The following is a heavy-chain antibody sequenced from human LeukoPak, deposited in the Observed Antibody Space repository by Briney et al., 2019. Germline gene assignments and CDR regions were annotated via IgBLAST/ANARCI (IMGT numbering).Heavy chain of an antibody. J-gene: IGHJ4*02. CDR3: ARDDGGYDSFFDY. CDR2: IYHSGST. V-gene: IGHV4-38-2*02. D-gene: IGHD5-12*01. CDR1: GYSISSGYY. Sequence: SETLSLTCTVSGYSISSGYYWGWIRQPPGKGLEWIGSIYHSGSTYYNPSLESRVTMSVDTSKNQFSLKLTSVTAADTAVYYCARDDGGYDSFFDYWGQGTLVTVSS.